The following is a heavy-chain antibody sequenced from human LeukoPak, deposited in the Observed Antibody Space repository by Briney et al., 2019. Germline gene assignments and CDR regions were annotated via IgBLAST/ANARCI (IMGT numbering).Heavy chain of an antibody. CDR3: ARSPTRGGGTREKSAFDY. Sequence: SQTLSLTCAVSGGSISSGGYSWSWIRQPPGKGLEWIGYIYHSGSTYYNPSLKSRVTISVDTSKNQFSLKLSSVTAADTAVYYCARSPTRGGGTREKSAFDYWGQGTLVTVSS. D-gene: IGHD2-15*01. CDR2: IYHSGST. CDR1: GGSISSGGYS. V-gene: IGHV4-30-2*05. J-gene: IGHJ4*02.